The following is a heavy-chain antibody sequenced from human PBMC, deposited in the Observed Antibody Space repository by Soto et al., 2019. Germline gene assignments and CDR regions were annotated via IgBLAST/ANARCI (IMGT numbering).Heavy chain of an antibody. CDR1: GGSISGYY. Sequence: KPSETLSLTCTVSGGSISGYYWNWIRQPPGKGLECIGHIYYIGTTNYNPSLKSRATISVDTSKNQFSLKLTSVTAADTAVYFCARSGSKYGANAFDIWDQGTMVTVSS. J-gene: IGHJ3*02. CDR3: ARSGSKYGANAFDI. D-gene: IGHD5-18*01. CDR2: IYYIGTT. V-gene: IGHV4-59*01.